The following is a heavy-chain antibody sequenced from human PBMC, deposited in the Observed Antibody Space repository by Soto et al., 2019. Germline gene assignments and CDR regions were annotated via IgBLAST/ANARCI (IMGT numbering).Heavy chain of an antibody. V-gene: IGHV1-69*02. CDR1: GGTFSSYT. Sequence: QVQLVQSGAEVKKPGSSVKVSCKASGGTFSSYTISWVRQAPGQGLEWMGRIIPILGIANYAQKFQGRVTITADKPTSTAYMELSSLRSEDTAVYYCARVTADYYGSGSDAFDIWGQGTMVTVSS. CDR3: ARVTADYYGSGSDAFDI. J-gene: IGHJ3*02. D-gene: IGHD3-10*01. CDR2: IIPILGIA.